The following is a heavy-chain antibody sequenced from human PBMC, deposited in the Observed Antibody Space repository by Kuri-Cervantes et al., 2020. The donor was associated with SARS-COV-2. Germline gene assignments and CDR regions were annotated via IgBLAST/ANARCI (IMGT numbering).Heavy chain of an antibody. CDR1: GFTFSGHW. D-gene: IGHD1-1*01. CDR2: INPDGSYK. Sequence: GGSLRLSCAASGFTFSGHWIHWVRQAPGKGLVWVSRINPDGSYKNNADSVKGRFTLSRDNAKNMLFLQMNSLRAEDTAVYYCVRDGDHWNFDYWGQGPLVTVSS. J-gene: IGHJ4*02. V-gene: IGHV3-74*01. CDR3: VRDGDHWNFDY.